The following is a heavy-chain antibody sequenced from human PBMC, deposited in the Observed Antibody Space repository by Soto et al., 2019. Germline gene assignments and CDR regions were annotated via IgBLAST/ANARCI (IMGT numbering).Heavy chain of an antibody. CDR3: ARRAPPYSGSYRRYPFIY. V-gene: IGHV4-4*02. CDR1: GGSISSNNW. J-gene: IGHJ4*02. D-gene: IGHD1-26*01. Sequence: QVQLQESGPGLVKPSGTLSLTCAVSGGSISSNNWWSWVRQPPGKGLEWIGEIYHRGSTNYNPSLKSRVTISVEKCKNPFSLKLNSVTAADTAVYYCARRAPPYSGSYRRYPFIYWGQGTLVTVSS. CDR2: IYHRGST.